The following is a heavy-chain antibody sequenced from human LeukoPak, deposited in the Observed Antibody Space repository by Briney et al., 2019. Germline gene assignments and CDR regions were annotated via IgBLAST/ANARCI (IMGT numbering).Heavy chain of an antibody. Sequence: GRSLRLSCEASGFTFSSYGMHWVRQAPGKGLEWVAVISYDGSNKYYADSVKGRFTISRDNSKNTLYLQMNSLRAEDTAVYYCAKTTVTTSKRAAAFDIWGQGTMVTVSS. CDR1: GFTFSSYG. J-gene: IGHJ3*02. V-gene: IGHV3-30*18. D-gene: IGHD4-17*01. CDR2: ISYDGSNK. CDR3: AKTTVTTSKRAAAFDI.